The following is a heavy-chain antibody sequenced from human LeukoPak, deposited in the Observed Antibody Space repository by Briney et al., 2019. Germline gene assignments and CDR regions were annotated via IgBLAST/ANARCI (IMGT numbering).Heavy chain of an antibody. CDR3: ARDPGRYSSLAIDY. Sequence: PGGSLRLSCAASGFTFSSYSMNWVRQAPGKGLEWVSYISSSSSTIYYADSVKGRFTISGDNAKNSLYLQMNSLRAEDTAVYYCARDPGRYSSLAIDYWGQGTLVTVSS. J-gene: IGHJ4*02. D-gene: IGHD6-6*01. V-gene: IGHV3-48*04. CDR2: ISSSSSTI. CDR1: GFTFSSYS.